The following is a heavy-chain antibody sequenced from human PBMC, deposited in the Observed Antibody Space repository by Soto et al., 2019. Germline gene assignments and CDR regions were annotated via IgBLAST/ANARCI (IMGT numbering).Heavy chain of an antibody. V-gene: IGHV3-74*01. CDR2: MNTDGSNT. CDR1: GLTFRSYW. J-gene: IGHJ4*02. Sequence: GGSLRLSCAASGLTFRSYWMHWVRQAPGKGLVWVSRMNTDGSNTNYADSVKGRFTISRDNAKNTLYLQMNSLRAEDTAVYFCARGGLRGLELRFWGQGTLVTVSS. CDR3: ARGGLRGLELRF. D-gene: IGHD1-7*01.